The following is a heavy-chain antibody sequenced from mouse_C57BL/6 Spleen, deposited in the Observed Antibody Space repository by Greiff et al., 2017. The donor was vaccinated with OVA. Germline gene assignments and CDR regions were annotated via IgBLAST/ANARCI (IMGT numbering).Heavy chain of an antibody. J-gene: IGHJ1*03. CDR2: IYPRSGNT. CDR3: ASLITTVEGYFGV. CDR1: GYTFTSYG. Sequence: QVQLKESGAELARPGASVKLSCKASGYTFTSYGISWVKQRTGQGLEWIGEIYPRSGNTYYNEKFKGKATLTADKSSSTAYMELRSLTSEDSAVYFCASLITTVEGYFGVWGTGTTVTVSS. D-gene: IGHD1-1*01. V-gene: IGHV1-81*01.